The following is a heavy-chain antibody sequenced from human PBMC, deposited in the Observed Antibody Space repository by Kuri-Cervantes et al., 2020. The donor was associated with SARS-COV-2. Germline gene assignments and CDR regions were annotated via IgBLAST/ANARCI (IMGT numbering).Heavy chain of an antibody. CDR2: ISSSGSTI. D-gene: IGHD2-2*01. J-gene: IGHJ1*01. Sequence: GGSLRLSCAASGFTFSDYYMSWIRQAPGKGLEWVSYISSSGSTIYYADSVKGRFTISRDNAKNSLYLQMNSLRAEDTAVYYCALRYCSSTSCRDQGYFQHWGQGTLVTVSS. CDR3: ALRYCSSTSCRDQGYFQH. CDR1: GFTFSDYY. V-gene: IGHV3-11*01.